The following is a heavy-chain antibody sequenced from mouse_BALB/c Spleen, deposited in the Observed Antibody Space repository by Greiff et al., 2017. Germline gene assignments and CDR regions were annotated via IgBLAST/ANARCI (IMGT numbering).Heavy chain of an antibody. CDR3: ASKLTGTLYWYFDV. Sequence: QVHVKQSGAELAKPGASVKMSCKASGYTFTSYWMHWVKQRPGQGLEWIGYINPSTGYTEYNQKFKDKATLTADKSSSTAYMQLSSLTSEDSAVYYCASKLTGTLYWYFDVWGAGTTVTVSA. CDR1: GYTFTSYW. V-gene: IGHV1-7*01. D-gene: IGHD4-1*01. J-gene: IGHJ1*01. CDR2: INPSTGYT.